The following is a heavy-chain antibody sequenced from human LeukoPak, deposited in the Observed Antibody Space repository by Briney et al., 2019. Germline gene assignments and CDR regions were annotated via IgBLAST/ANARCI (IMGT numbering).Heavy chain of an antibody. CDR3: TRDFDAGSGY. D-gene: IGHD2-8*01. Sequence: GGSLRLFCAASGFTFSDYYMSWIRQAPGKGLVWVSRIKGDGSSTNYADSVKGRFTISRDNAKNTLHLQMDSLRVEDTAVYYCTRDFDAGSGYWGQGTLVTVSS. J-gene: IGHJ4*02. V-gene: IGHV3-74*01. CDR1: GFTFSDYY. CDR2: IKGDGSST.